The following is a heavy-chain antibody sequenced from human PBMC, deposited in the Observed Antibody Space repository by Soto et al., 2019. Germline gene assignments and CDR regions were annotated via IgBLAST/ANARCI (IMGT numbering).Heavy chain of an antibody. CDR1: GGSISSGGYS. CDR2: TYHRRST. CDR3: ARVPDR. V-gene: IGHV4-30-2*01. D-gene: IGHD2-2*01. J-gene: IGHJ5*02. Sequence: QLQLQESGSGLVKPSQTLSLTCAVSGGSISSGGYSWSWIRQPLGKGLEWSGYTYHRRSTYYNPSRNSRATITVDRSKNQFSLKLSSVTAADTAVYYGARVPDRWGQGTLVTVSS.